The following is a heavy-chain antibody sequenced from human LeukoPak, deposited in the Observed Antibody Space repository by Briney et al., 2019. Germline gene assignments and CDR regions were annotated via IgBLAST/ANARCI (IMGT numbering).Heavy chain of an antibody. Sequence: PGGSLRLSCEGSAFIFSGHWMNWVRQAPGKGLEWVSSISSSSSYIYYADSVKGRFTISRDNAKNSLYLQMNSLRAEDTAVYYCASLVVPAAADAFDIWGQGTMVTVSS. V-gene: IGHV3-21*01. CDR3: ASLVVPAAADAFDI. D-gene: IGHD2-2*01. J-gene: IGHJ3*02. CDR1: AFIFSGHW. CDR2: ISSSSSYI.